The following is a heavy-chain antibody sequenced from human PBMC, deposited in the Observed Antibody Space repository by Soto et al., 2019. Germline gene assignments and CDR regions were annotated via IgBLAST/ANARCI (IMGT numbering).Heavy chain of an antibody. V-gene: IGHV4-34*01. CDR3: AGPGSGSYPMDV. D-gene: IGHD3-10*01. CDR2: INHSGST. CDR1: GGSFSGYY. J-gene: IGHJ6*02. Sequence: SETLSLTCAVYGGSFSGYYWSWIRQPPGKGLEWIGEINHSGSTNYNPSLKSRVTISVDTSKNQFSLKLSSVTAADTAVYYCAGPGSGSYPMDVWGQGTTVTVSS.